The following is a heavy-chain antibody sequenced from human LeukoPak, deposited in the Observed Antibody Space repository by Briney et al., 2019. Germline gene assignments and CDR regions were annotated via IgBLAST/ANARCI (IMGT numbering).Heavy chain of an antibody. J-gene: IGHJ4*02. D-gene: IGHD1-7*01. CDR2: ISAYNGNT. V-gene: IGHV1-18*01. CDR3: ARGSVTGTTIVEFDY. CDR1: GYTFTSYG. Sequence: GASVKVSCKAYGYTFTSYGISWVRQAPGQGLEWMGWISAYNGNTNYAQKFQGGVTMTTDTSTSTAYMELRSLRSDDTAMYFCARGSVTGTTIVEFDYWGQGTLVTVSS.